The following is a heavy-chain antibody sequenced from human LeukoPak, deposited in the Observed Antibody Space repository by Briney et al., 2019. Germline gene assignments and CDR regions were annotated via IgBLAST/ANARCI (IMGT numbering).Heavy chain of an antibody. Sequence: GSLRLSCAASGFTFSSYSMNWVRQAPGKGLEWVSSIISSSSYIYYADSVKGRFTISRDNAKNSLYLQMNSLRAEDTAVYYCARAVPSTYYYDSSTYPDYWGQGTLVTVSS. CDR2: IISSSSYI. J-gene: IGHJ4*02. V-gene: IGHV3-21*01. CDR1: GFTFSSYS. D-gene: IGHD3-22*01. CDR3: ARAVPSTYYYDSSTYPDY.